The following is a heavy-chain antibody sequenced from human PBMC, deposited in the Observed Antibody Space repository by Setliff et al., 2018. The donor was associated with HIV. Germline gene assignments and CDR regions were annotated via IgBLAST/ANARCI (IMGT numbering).Heavy chain of an antibody. J-gene: IGHJ4*02. D-gene: IGHD3-22*01. Sequence: ASVKVSCKLSGDTFSNSDINWVRQAPGQGLEWMAWMTPNSGDTGHAQRFQGRVTMTRNTSIHTAYLELNSLKSEDTAVYYCARAVGALDSSGYISYYFDLWGQGTLVT. CDR2: MTPNSGDT. CDR3: ARAVGALDSSGYISYYFDL. CDR1: GDTFSNSD. V-gene: IGHV1-8*02.